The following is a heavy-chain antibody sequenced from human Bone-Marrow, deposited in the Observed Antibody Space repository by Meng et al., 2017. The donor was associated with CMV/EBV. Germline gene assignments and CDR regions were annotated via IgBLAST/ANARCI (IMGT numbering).Heavy chain of an antibody. CDR2: INYGGDT. V-gene: IGHV4-39*01. CDR3: ARRATGLDWLDP. D-gene: IGHD1-14*01. CDR1: GGSISSGAYY. J-gene: IGHJ5*02. Sequence: TVSGGSISSGAYYWDWIRQPPGKGLEWIGNINYGGDTYYNPSLSSRVTISVDTSKNQFSLKLSSVTAADTSVYYCARRATGLDWLDPWGQGTLVTVSS.